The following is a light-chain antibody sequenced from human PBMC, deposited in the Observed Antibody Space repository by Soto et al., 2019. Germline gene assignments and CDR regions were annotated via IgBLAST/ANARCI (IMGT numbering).Light chain of an antibody. V-gene: IGLV1-40*01. CDR2: GNS. CDR1: SSNIGAGYD. CDR3: QSYDSSLSVV. J-gene: IGLJ2*01. Sequence: QSVLTQPPSVSGAPGQRVTFSCTGSSSNIGAGYDVHWYQQLPGTAPKLLIYGNSNRPSGVPDRFSGSKSGTSASLAITGXXXXXXXDXYCQSYDSSLSVVFGGGTKLTV.